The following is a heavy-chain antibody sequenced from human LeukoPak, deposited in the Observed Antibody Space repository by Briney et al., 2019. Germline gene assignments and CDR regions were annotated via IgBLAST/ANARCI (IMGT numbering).Heavy chain of an antibody. D-gene: IGHD3-16*01. CDR1: GYTFTSYY. V-gene: IGHV1-46*01. CDR2: INPSDDSS. Sequence: ASVKISCRASGYTFTSYYIYWVRQAPGQGLEWVGIINPSDDSSNYAQKFQGRVTMTRDTSTSTVYIDLSSLRSEDTAVYYCARLGPSHFFDYWGQGTLVTVSS. J-gene: IGHJ4*02. CDR3: ARLGPSHFFDY.